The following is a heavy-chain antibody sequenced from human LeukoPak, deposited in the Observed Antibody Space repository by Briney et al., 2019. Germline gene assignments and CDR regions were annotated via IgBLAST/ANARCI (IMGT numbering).Heavy chain of an antibody. D-gene: IGHD3-3*01. CDR2: IYPGDSDT. V-gene: IGHV5-51*01. CDR3: ARHTRDFVDY. J-gene: IGHJ4*02. CDR1: GYSFTSYW. Sequence: PGASLKISCKGSGYSFTSYWIGWVRQLPGKGLEWMGIIYPGDSDTRYSPSFQGQVTISADKSISTAYLQWSSLKASDTAIYYCARHTRDFVDYWGQGTLVTVSS.